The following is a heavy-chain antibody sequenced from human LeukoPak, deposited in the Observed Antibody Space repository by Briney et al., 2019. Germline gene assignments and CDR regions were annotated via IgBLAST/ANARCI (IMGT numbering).Heavy chain of an antibody. D-gene: IGHD3-22*01. V-gene: IGHV4-34*01. CDR2: SNHSGST. J-gene: IGHJ6*02. CDR3: ARGFSTMIVAYYYYGMDV. Sequence: SETLSLTCAVYGGSFSGYYWSWIRQPPGKGLEWIGESNHSGSTNYNPSLKSRVTISVDTSKNQFSLKLSSVTAADTAVYYCARGFSTMIVAYYYYGMDVWGQGTTVTVSS. CDR1: GGSFSGYY.